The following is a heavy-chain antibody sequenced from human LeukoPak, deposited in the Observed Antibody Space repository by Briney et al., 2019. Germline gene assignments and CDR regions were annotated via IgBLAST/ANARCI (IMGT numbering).Heavy chain of an antibody. CDR1: GYTFTSYY. V-gene: IGHV1-2*02. J-gene: IGHJ5*02. CDR3: VREARAGNWFDP. Sequence: ASVKVSCKASGYTFTSYYIHWVRQAPGQGLEWMGWINPDSGGTNYAQQFQGRVTMTRDTSISTVYMDLSRLRSDDTAMYYCVREARAGNWFDPWVQGTLVIVSS. CDR2: INPDSGGT.